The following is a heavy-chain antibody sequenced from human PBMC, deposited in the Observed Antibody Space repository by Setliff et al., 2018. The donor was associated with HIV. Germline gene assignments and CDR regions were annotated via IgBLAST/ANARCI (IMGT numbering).Heavy chain of an antibody. D-gene: IGHD2-15*01. CDR1: GGSISSSSDY. CDR3: AREYCSAGSCYSGR. J-gene: IGHJ4*02. CDR2: IYYSGST. V-gene: IGHV4-39*02. Sequence: PSETLSLTCTVSGGSISSSSDYWGWIRQPPGKGLEWIGYIYYSGSTYYNPSLKSRITISVDKSKNQFSLKLSSVTAADTAVYYCAREYCSAGSCYSGRWGQGMLVTVSS.